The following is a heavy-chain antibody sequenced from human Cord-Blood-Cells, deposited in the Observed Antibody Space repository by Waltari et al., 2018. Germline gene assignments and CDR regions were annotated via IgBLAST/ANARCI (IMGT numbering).Heavy chain of an antibody. J-gene: IGHJ4*02. CDR1: GFTFSSYA. D-gene: IGHD6-19*01. Sequence: QVQLVESGGGVVQPGRSLRLSCAASGFTFSSYAMHWVRQAPGKGLEWVAGISYDGSNKYYADSVKGRFTSSRDNSKNTLYLQMNSLRAEDTAVYYCASGGSGWYFDYWGQGTLVTVSS. V-gene: IGHV3-30-3*01. CDR2: ISYDGSNK. CDR3: ASGGSGWYFDY.